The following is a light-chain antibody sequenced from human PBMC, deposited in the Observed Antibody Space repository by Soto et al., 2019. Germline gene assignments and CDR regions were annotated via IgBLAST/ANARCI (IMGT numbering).Light chain of an antibody. CDR3: QQSYNSPYT. Sequence: DIRMTQPPSSLSASLGDRVTITCRACQSINNYLNWYNQEEGKAPKLRIYAETSLQSGVPSRFSGSGSGTECPLTISSLQPGDFATYSCQQSYNSPYTFGLGNKWEIK. V-gene: IGKV1-39*01. J-gene: IGKJ2*01. CDR2: AET. CDR1: QSINNY.